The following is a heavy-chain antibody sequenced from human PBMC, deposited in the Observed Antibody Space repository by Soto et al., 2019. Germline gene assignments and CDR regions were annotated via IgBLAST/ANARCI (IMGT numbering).Heavy chain of an antibody. J-gene: IGHJ5*02. CDR3: ATRTTMVRGVRFDP. CDR1: GYTLTELS. CDR2: FDPEDGET. D-gene: IGHD3-10*01. V-gene: IGHV1-24*01. Sequence: ASVKVSCKVSGYTLTELSMHWVRQAPGKGLEWMGGFDPEDGETIYAQKFQGRVTMTEDTSTDTAYMELSSLRSEDTAVYYCATRTTMVRGVRFDPWGQGTLVTVSS.